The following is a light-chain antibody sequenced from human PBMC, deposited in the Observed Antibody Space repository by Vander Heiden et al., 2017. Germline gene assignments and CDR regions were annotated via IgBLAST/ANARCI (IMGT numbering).Light chain of an antibody. V-gene: IGKV2-28*01. CDR3: KQSLQTPYT. Sequence: DVVMTPPPLSLPVTSGEQASISCRFSRSLRHSIGYNYLDWYLQKPGQAPQLLIYLGSNRASGVPDRFSGSGSRTDFTLKISRVEAEDVGVYYCKQSLQTPYTFGQGTKVEIK. J-gene: IGKJ2*01. CDR1: RSLRHSIGYNY. CDR2: LGS.